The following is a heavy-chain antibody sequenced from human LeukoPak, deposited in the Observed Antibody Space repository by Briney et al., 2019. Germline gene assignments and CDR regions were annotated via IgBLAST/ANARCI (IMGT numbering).Heavy chain of an antibody. CDR3: AKRIGYDSEYYFDY. Sequence: AGGSLRLSCAASGFTFSSYGMHWVRQAPGKGLEWVAVISYDGSNKYYADSVRGRFTISRDNSKNTLYLQMNSLRAEDTAVYYCAKRIGYDSEYYFDYWGQGTLVTVSS. V-gene: IGHV3-30*18. D-gene: IGHD5-12*01. J-gene: IGHJ4*02. CDR2: ISYDGSNK. CDR1: GFTFSSYG.